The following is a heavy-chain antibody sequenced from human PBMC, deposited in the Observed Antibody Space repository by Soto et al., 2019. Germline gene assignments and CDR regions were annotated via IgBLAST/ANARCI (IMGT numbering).Heavy chain of an antibody. J-gene: IGHJ6*03. CDR3: ARVGWPYCSGGSCYYMDV. CDR1: GYTFTSYA. Sequence: QVQLVQSGAEVKKPGASVKVSCKASGYTFTSYAMHWVRQAPGQRLEWMGWINAGNGNTKYSQKFQGRVTITRDTSASTAYMELSSLRSEDMAVYYCARVGWPYCSGGSCYYMDVWGKGTTVTVSS. CDR2: INAGNGNT. D-gene: IGHD2-15*01. V-gene: IGHV1-3*01.